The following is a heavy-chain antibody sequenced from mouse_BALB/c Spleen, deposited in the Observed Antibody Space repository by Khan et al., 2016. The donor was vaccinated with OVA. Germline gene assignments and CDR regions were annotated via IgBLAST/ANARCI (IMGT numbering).Heavy chain of an antibody. J-gene: IGHJ3*01. Sequence: QVQLQQSGAELVRPGVSVKLSCKGSGYTFTDYPMHWVKQSHAKRLEWIGVISTYYGDASYNQKFKGKATMTVDKSSSTAYMELARLTSEDSAIYYCARGSGFAYWGQGTLVTVSA. CDR2: ISTYYGDA. V-gene: IGHV1S137*01. CDR3: ARGSGFAY. CDR1: GYTFTDYP.